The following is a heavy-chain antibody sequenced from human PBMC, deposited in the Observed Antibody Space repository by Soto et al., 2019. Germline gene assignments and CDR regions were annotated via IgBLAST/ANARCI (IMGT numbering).Heavy chain of an antibody. V-gene: IGHV4-59*01. CDR3: ARVEVGYSSGWYPMRYYYYGMDV. D-gene: IGHD6-19*01. Sequence: SETLSLTCTVSGGSISSYYWSWIRQPPGKGLEWIGYIYYSGSTNYNPSLKSRVTISVDTSKSQFSLKLSSVTAADTAVYYCARVEVGYSSGWYPMRYYYYGMDVWGQGTTVTVSS. CDR2: IYYSGST. J-gene: IGHJ6*02. CDR1: GGSISSYY.